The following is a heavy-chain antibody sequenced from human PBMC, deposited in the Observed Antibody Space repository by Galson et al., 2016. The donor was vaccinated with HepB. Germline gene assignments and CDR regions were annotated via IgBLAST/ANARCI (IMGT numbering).Heavy chain of an antibody. CDR2: ISGSANGA. V-gene: IGHV3-23*01. J-gene: IGHJ4*02. D-gene: IGHD3-3*01. Sequence: SLRLSCAASGFIFNKYAMNWVRQAPGKGLEWVSSISGSANGAHYADSVKGRFTISRDNSKNTLYLQMNSLRAGDTAVYYCVKDLASYYEFTYYFDHWGQGTLVTVSS. CDR1: GFIFNKYA. CDR3: VKDLASYYEFTYYFDH.